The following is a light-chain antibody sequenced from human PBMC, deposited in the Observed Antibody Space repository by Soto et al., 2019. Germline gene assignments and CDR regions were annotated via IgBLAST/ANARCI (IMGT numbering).Light chain of an antibody. J-gene: IGKJ5*01. CDR2: GAS. CDR3: QQGYSTTPIT. Sequence: DIQMTQAPSSLSAAILYRVSITCVAIQIIKRYLNWYQHKPGAAPKLLIFGASNLESGVPSRFSGSGSGTEFTLSISSLQPEDFATYYCQQGYSTTPITFGQGTRLEIK. V-gene: IGKV1-39*01. CDR1: QIIKRY.